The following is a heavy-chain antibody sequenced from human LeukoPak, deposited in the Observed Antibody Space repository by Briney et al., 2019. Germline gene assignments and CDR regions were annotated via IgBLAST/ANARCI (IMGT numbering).Heavy chain of an antibody. CDR3: ARLRPPSSGYYYAFDY. CDR2: ISSSSSTI. CDR1: GFTFSSYS. V-gene: IGHV3-48*01. J-gene: IGHJ4*02. D-gene: IGHD3-22*01. Sequence: PGGSRRLSCAASGFTFSSYSMNWVRQAPGKGQEWVSYISSSSSTIYYADSVKGRFTISRDNAKNSLYLQMNSLRADDTAVYYCARLRPPSSGYYYAFDYWGQGTLVTVSS.